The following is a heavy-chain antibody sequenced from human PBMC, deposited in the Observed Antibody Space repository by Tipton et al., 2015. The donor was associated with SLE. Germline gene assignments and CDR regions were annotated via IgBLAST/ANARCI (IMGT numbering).Heavy chain of an antibody. Sequence: SLRLSCAASGFSFSSYSMNWVRQAPGKGLEWASSISSSSSYIYYADSVKGRFTISRDNAKNSLYVQMHSLRAEDTAVYYCARDKPTYYDSRGLDCWGQGTLVTVSS. CDR2: ISSSSSYI. CDR1: GFSFSSYS. J-gene: IGHJ4*02. D-gene: IGHD3-22*01. V-gene: IGHV3-21*01. CDR3: ARDKPTYYDSRGLDC.